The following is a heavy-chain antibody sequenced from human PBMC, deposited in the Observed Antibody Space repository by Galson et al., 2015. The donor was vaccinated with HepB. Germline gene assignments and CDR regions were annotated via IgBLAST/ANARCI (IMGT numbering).Heavy chain of an antibody. CDR3: AKGDLGGDY. CDR1: GFTFSSCG. D-gene: IGHD1-26*01. J-gene: IGHJ4*02. CDR2: ISYDGSNK. V-gene: IGHV3-30*18. Sequence: SLRLSCAASGFTFSSCGMHWVRQAPGKGLEWVAVISYDGSNKYYADSVKGRFTISRDNSKNTLYLQMNSLRAEDTAVYYCAKGDLGGDYWGQGTLVTVSS.